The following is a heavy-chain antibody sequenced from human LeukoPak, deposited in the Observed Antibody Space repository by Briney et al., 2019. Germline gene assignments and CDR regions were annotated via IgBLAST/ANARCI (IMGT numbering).Heavy chain of an antibody. V-gene: IGHV3-30*02. J-gene: IGHJ5*02. Sequence: GGSLRLSCAASGFIFSGSSMHWVRQAPGKGLEWVSFIRFDATNKYYAASVKGRFTISSDNARNSLYLQMNTLRADDTAVYFCARGRGWTYDSWGRGTLVTVSS. CDR1: GFIFSGSS. D-gene: IGHD3-16*01. CDR2: IRFDATNK. CDR3: ARGRGWTYDS.